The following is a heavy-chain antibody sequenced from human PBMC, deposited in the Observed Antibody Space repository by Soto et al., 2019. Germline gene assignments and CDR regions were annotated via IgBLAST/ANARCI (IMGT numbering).Heavy chain of an antibody. CDR2: ISATGGGT. V-gene: IGHV3-23*01. D-gene: IGHD3-16*01. J-gene: IGHJ4*01. Sequence: PVRSLRLSCAASGFKFSNYAMSWVRQAPGKGLEWVSLISATGGGTYYADSVKGRFTISRDNSHNTLYLQVHSLTTEDTAVYYCAKDRRAGGNPAFYFDFWGHRAQVTVSS. CDR1: GFKFSNYA. CDR3: AKDRRAGGNPAFYFDF.